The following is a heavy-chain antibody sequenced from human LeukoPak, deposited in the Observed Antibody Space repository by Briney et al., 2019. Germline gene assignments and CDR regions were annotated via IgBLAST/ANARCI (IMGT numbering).Heavy chain of an antibody. CDR3: AMGYGYSSSWYWFDP. CDR1: GGSFSGYY. Sequence: PSETLSLTCAVYGGSFSGYYWSWIRQPPGKGLEWIGEINHSGSTNYNPSLKSRVTISVDTSKNQFSLKLSSVTAADTAVYYCAMGYGYSSSWYWFDPWGQGTLVTVSS. CDR2: INHSGST. D-gene: IGHD6-13*01. V-gene: IGHV4-34*01. J-gene: IGHJ5*02.